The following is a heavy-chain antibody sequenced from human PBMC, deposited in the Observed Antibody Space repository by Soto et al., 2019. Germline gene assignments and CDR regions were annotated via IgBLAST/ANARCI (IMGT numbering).Heavy chain of an antibody. CDR1: GFSFSSCCI. Sequence: PAESLSLTCAASGFSFSSCCICWFRQPPRGELLWGTMSISNGGTSYYTPSLKGRVTISMDTTNNHLSLKLNSLTATDTAVYYCARASGGHSGWGLWSDPWGQGTLVTVSS. D-gene: IGHD2-21*02. V-gene: IGHV4-38-2*01. CDR3: ARASGGHSGWGLWSDP. J-gene: IGHJ5*02. CDR2: ISNGGTS.